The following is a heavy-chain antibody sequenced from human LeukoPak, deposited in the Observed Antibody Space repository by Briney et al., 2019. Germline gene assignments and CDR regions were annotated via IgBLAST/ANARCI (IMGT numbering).Heavy chain of an antibody. V-gene: IGHV3-43*02. CDR2: ISGDGGST. D-gene: IGHD3-9*01. Sequence: AGGSLRLSCAASGFTFDDYATHWVRQAPGKGLEWASLISGDGGSTYYADSVKGRFTISRDNSKNSLYLQMNSLRTEDTALYYCAKDSSGYYDILTRPRSGMDVWGQGTTVTVSS. CDR3: AKDSSGYYDILTRPRSGMDV. CDR1: GFTFDDYA. J-gene: IGHJ6*02.